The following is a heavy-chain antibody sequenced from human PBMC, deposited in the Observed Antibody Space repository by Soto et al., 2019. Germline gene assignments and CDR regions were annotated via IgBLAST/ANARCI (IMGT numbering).Heavy chain of an antibody. CDR2: ISSYNGYT. V-gene: IGHV1-18*01. CDR3: AREGLASDYYYGIDV. Sequence: QVQLVQSGAEVKKPGASVKVSCKASGYTFTRSGISWVRQAPGQGPEWMGWISSYNGYTNYAQTFQGRVTMTTDTSTSPDYMEPKGLRSDDTAVYYCAREGLASDYYYGIDVWGQGPPVTVSS. J-gene: IGHJ6*02. CDR1: GYTFTRSG.